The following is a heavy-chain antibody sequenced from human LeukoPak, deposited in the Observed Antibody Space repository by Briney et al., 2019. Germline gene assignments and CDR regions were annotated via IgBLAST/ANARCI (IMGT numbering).Heavy chain of an antibody. D-gene: IGHD1-26*01. CDR2: ISSSSSYI. J-gene: IGHJ3*02. CDR3: ATSEVGATVRPDAFDI. CDR1: GFTFSSYS. V-gene: IGHV3-21*01. Sequence: GGSLRLSCAASGFTFSSYSMNWVRQAPGKGLEWVSSISSSSSYIYYADSVKGRFTISRDNAKNSLYLRMNSLRAEDTAVYYCATSEVGATVRPDAFDIWDQGTMVTVSS.